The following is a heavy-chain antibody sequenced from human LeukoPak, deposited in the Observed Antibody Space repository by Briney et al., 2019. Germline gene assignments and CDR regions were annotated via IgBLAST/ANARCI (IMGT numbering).Heavy chain of an antibody. D-gene: IGHD6-19*01. J-gene: IGHJ4*02. CDR3: TRPSGWYAIHDY. CDR2: IRSKANSYAT. V-gene: IGHV3-73*01. Sequence: GGSLRLSCAASGFTFSGSAMHWVRQASGKGLEWVGRIRSKANSYATAYAASVKGRFTISRDDSKNTAYLQMNSLKTEDTAVYYCTRPSGWYAIHDYWGQGTLVTVSS. CDR1: GFTFSGSA.